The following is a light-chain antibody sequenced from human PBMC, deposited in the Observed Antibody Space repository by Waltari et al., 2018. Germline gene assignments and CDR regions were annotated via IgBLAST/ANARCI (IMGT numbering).Light chain of an antibody. V-gene: IGLV3-21*04. CDR2: YDS. J-gene: IGLJ2*01. CDR3: QVWDSSSDR. Sequence: SYVLTQPPSVSVAPGKTARITCGGHNIGSKSVHWYQQKPGQAPVLVIYYDSDWPSGIPERFSGSNSGNTATLTISRVEAGDEADYYCQVWDSSSDRFGGGTKLTVL. CDR1: NIGSKS.